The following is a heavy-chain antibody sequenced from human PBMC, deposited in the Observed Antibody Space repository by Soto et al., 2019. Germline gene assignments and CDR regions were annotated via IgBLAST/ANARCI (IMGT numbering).Heavy chain of an antibody. CDR1: GGSIENYY. V-gene: IGHV4-59*01. CDR3: ARSKRMDV. Sequence: QVQLQESGPGLVKPSETLSLTCTVSGGSIENYYWSWIRQPPGKGLEWIGCVYYSGSTNYNPSLRGGFTISVDMSRTRFSLKRPSVTVAATAFYSLARSKRMDVWAKGPRSPSP. J-gene: IGHJ6*02. CDR2: VYYSGST.